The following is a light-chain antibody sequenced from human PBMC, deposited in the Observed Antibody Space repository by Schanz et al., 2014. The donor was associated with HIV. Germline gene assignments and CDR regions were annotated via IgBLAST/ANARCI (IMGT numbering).Light chain of an antibody. CDR3: QQLASYPLT. V-gene: IGKV1-9*01. CDR2: AVF. Sequence: DSQLTQSPSFLSASVGDRVTITCRASQGLGRYLAWYQQKPGKAPKLLIYAVFTLQSGVPSRFIGGRSGPDFTLTISSLQPEVFATYYCQQLASYPLTFGGGTKVEIK. J-gene: IGKJ4*01. CDR1: QGLGRY.